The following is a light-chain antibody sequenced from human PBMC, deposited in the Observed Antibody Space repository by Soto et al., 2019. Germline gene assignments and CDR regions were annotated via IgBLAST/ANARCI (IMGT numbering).Light chain of an antibody. J-gene: IGKJ2*01. CDR1: QSINIY. CDR3: QQSYRSPYT. CDR2: GAS. V-gene: IGKV1-39*01. Sequence: IPMTQSPSSLSASVGDSVTVTCRASQSINIYLNWYQQKPGKAPTLLIYGASSLQSGVPSRFTGGGSRTDFTLTISSLQPEAFATYYCQQSYRSPYTFGQGTKLEIK.